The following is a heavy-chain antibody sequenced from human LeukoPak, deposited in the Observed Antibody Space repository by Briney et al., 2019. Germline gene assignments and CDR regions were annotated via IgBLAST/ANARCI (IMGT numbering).Heavy chain of an antibody. CDR2: IRSKANSHAT. V-gene: IGHV3-73*01. D-gene: IGHD3-10*01. CDR3: TGNYYGSGSYADFDY. CDR1: GFTFSDSA. Sequence: GGSLRLSCAASGFTFSDSAMHWVRQASGKGLEWVGRIRSKANSHATAYAASVEGRFTISRDDSKNTAYLQMDSLKTEDTAVYYCTGNYYGSGSYADFDYWGQGTLVTVSS. J-gene: IGHJ4*02.